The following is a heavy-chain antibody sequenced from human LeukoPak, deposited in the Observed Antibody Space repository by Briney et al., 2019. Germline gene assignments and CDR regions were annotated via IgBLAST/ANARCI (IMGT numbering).Heavy chain of an antibody. D-gene: IGHD6-6*01. CDR3: ARHGRVGSSSSGSFDY. CDR2: IYTSGST. J-gene: IGHJ4*02. CDR1: GVSISSYY. V-gene: IGHV4-4*07. Sequence: SETLSLTCTVAGVSISSYYWSWIRQPAGKGLEWIGRIYTSGSTNYNPSLKSRVTISVDTSTNQLSRKLSSVTAADTTVYYCARHGRVGSSSSGSFDYWGQGTLVTVSS.